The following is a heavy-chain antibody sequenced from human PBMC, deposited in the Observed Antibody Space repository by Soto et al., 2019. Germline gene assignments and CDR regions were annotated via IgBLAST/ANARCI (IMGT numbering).Heavy chain of an antibody. J-gene: IGHJ4*02. CDR3: ARLNSGLYQSFDS. V-gene: IGHV4-31*03. D-gene: IGHD2-8*01. Sequence: QVQLEASGPGLVKPSQTVSLTCSVSGGSIRSGGYFWTWIRQHPGKGLESIGPISSTGSPYYIPSLRRRLTMSLDTSKTQFSLNLTSVTAADTALYFCARLNSGLYQSFDSWGQGDLVTVSS. CDR2: ISSTGSP. CDR1: GGSIRSGGYF.